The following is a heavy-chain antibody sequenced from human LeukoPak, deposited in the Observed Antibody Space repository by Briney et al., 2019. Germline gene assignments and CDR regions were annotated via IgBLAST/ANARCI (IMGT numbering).Heavy chain of an antibody. J-gene: IGHJ4*02. V-gene: IGHV3-33*01. CDR3: ARVDDSSGGFDY. CDR1: GFTFSSYG. CDR2: IWYDGSNK. Sequence: SGGSLRLSCAASGFTFSSYGMHWVRQAPGKGLEWVAVIWYDGSNKYYADSVKGRFTISRDNSKNTLYLQMNSLRAGDTAVYYCARVDDSSGGFDYWGQGTLVTVSS. D-gene: IGHD3-22*01.